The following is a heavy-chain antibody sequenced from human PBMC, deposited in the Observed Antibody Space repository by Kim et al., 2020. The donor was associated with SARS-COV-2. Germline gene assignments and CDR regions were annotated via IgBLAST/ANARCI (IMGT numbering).Heavy chain of an antibody. J-gene: IGHJ4*01. Sequence: SETLSLTCAVYGGSFSGYYWSWIRQPPGKGLEWIGEIYYSGSTNYNPSLKSRVTISVDTSKNQFSLKLSSVTAADTAVYYCARAWQNLAGSYSAFDYWR. D-gene: IGHD3-10*01. CDR2: IYYSGST. CDR1: GGSFSGYY. CDR3: ARAWQNLAGSYSAFDY. V-gene: IGHV4-34*01.